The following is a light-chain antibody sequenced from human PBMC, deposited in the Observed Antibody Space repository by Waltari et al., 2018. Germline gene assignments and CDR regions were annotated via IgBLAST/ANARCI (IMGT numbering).Light chain of an antibody. J-gene: IGLJ2*01. CDR1: NSGSYT. V-gene: IGLV3-21*02. CDR2: DNI. CDR3: QVWDFGRDHLL. Sequence: SYVLTQPPSLSVAPGPTSRITCGGTNSGSYTFHWYQQKPGQAPLLVLFDNIDRPSGISERFSGSNAGNTATLTISRVEVGDEADYYCQVWDFGRDHLLFGGGTKLTVL.